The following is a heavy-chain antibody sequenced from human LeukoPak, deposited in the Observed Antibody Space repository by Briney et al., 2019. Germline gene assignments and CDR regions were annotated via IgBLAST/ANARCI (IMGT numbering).Heavy chain of an antibody. CDR3: ARRRQFDY. J-gene: IGHJ4*02. V-gene: IGHV4-39*01. Sequence: ASETLSLTCTVSGGSISSSSYYWGWIRQPPGKGLEWIGSIYYSGSTYYNPSLKSRVTISVDTSKNQFSLKLSSVTAADTAVYYCARRRQFDYWGQGTLVTVSS. CDR2: IYYSGST. CDR1: GGSISSSSYY.